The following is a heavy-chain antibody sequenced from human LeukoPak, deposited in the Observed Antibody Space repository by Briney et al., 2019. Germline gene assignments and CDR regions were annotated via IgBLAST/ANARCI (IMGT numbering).Heavy chain of an antibody. D-gene: IGHD4-17*01. CDR2: IVPNFGTA. CDR3: ARDWDYGDYINAFDI. J-gene: IGHJ3*02. V-gene: IGHV1-69*13. Sequence: GASVNVSCQAAGGTFGSFAISWVRQAPGHGLEWMGGIVPNFGTANYAQKFQGRVTITADESTRKAYMELSRLGSEETAVYYCARDWDYGDYINAFDIWGQGTMVNVSS. CDR1: GGTFGSFA.